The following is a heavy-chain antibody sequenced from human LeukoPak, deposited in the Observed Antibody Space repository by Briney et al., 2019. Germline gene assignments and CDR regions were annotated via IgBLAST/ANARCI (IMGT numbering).Heavy chain of an antibody. D-gene: IGHD2-21*01. V-gene: IGHV1-69*13. CDR3: ARGVVGADRSAFDI. CDR2: IIPIFGTA. Sequence: ASVTVSCTASGGTFSSYAISWVRQAPGQGLEWMGGIIPIFGTANYAQKFQGRVTITADESTSTAYMELSSLRSEDTAVYYCARGVVGADRSAFDIWGQGTMVTVSS. J-gene: IGHJ3*02. CDR1: GGTFSSYA.